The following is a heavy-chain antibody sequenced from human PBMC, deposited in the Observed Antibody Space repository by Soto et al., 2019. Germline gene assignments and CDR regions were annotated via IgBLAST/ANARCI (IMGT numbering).Heavy chain of an antibody. CDR2: IYKSATT. D-gene: IGHD2-15*01. J-gene: IGHJ5*01. CDR1: GDSISTVDYF. V-gene: IGHV4-30-4*01. Sequence: SETLSLTCSVSGDSISTVDYFWAWIRQPPGQALEYIGYIYKSATTYYNPSFEGRVAISLDTSKSHFSLNVTSVTAADTAVYFCARGRYCLTGRCFPNWFVSWGQGTLVTVSS. CDR3: ARGRYCLTGRCFPNWFVS.